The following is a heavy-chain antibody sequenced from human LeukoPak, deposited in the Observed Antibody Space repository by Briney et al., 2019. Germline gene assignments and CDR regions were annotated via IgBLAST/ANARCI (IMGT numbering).Heavy chain of an antibody. CDR1: GGSFSGYY. D-gene: IGHD3-22*01. J-gene: IGHJ4*02. V-gene: IGHV4-34*01. CDR3: ARGLITFRTGYYYDSSGYYGYFDY. Sequence: SETLSLTCAVYGGSFSGYYWSWIRQPPGKGLEWIGEINHSGSTNYNPSLKSRVTISVDTSKNQFPLKLSSVSAADTAVYYCARGLITFRTGYYYDSSGYYGYFDYWGQGTLVTVSS. CDR2: INHSGST.